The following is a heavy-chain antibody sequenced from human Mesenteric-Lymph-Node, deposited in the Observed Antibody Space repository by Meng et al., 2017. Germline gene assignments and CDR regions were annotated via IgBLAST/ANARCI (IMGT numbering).Heavy chain of an antibody. Sequence: GGSLRLSCAASGFTFSRNWVSWISWVRQAPGKGLEWVAVISYDGSNKYYADSVKGRFTISRDNVKNSLYLQMNSLRVEDTALYYCAKDKYRQTLVGSTYFDQWGQGTLVTVSS. J-gene: IGHJ4*02. D-gene: IGHD1-26*01. V-gene: IGHV3-30*04. CDR1: GFTFSRNWVS. CDR3: AKDKYRQTLVGSTYFDQ. CDR2: ISYDGSNK.